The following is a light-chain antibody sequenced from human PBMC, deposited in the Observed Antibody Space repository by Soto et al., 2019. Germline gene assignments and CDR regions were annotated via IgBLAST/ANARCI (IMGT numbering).Light chain of an antibody. V-gene: IGKV1-5*03. CDR2: RSS. Sequence: DIQMTQSPSTLSASVGDRVTITCRASQTISNYLTWYQQRPGKAPKLLIYRSSILQNGVPSRFSGSGSGTEFTLTIRSLQPDDFATYYCQQYYISATFGQGTRVEI. J-gene: IGKJ1*01. CDR3: QQYYISAT. CDR1: QTISNY.